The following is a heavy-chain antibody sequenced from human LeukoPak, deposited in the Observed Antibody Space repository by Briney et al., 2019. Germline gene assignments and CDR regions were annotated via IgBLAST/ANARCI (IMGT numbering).Heavy chain of an antibody. CDR1: GYTFTCYD. D-gene: IGHD6-19*01. Sequence: GASVKVSCKASGYTFTCYDINRVRQATGQGLEWTGWMNPNSGNTGYAQKFQGRVTITRNTSISTAYMELSSLRSEDTAVYYCARIMRLSSGGGDYWGQGTLVTVSS. J-gene: IGHJ4*02. CDR2: MNPNSGNT. V-gene: IGHV1-8*03. CDR3: ARIMRLSSGGGDY.